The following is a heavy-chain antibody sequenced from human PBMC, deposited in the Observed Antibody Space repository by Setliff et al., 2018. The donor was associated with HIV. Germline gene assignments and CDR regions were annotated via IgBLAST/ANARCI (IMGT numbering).Heavy chain of an antibody. Sequence: PSETLSLTCAVYGGSFSGYYWSWIRQPPGKGLEWIGEINHSGSTHYNPSLKRRVTISVDTSNSQVSLRLTSVTAADTAIYYCAREKQQYYDLLTGYDYYYGMDVWGQGTSVTVSS. J-gene: IGHJ6*02. D-gene: IGHD3-9*01. CDR1: GGSFSGYY. CDR3: AREKQQYYDLLTGYDYYYGMDV. V-gene: IGHV4-34*01. CDR2: INHSGST.